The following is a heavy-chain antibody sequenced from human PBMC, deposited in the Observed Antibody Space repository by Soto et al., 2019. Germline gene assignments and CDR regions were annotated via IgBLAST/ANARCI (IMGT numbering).Heavy chain of an antibody. V-gene: IGHV3-30*18. D-gene: IGHD2-2*01. CDR2: ISYDGRNK. J-gene: IGHJ5*02. CDR3: AKAWPPYQLLVWFDP. CDR1: GFTFRSYV. Sequence: PGGSLRLSCAASGFTFRSYVMHWVRQAPSKRLESVAGISYDGRNKYYADSVKGRFTISRDNSKNTLYLQMTSLRAEDTAVYYCAKAWPPYQLLVWFDPWGPGTLVTV.